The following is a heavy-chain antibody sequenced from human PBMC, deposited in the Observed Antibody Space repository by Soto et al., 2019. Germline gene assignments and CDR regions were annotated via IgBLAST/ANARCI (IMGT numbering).Heavy chain of an antibody. D-gene: IGHD4-17*01. CDR2: ISAYNGNT. CDR3: ATLTTVTDDYGMDV. CDR1: GYTFTSYG. J-gene: IGHJ6*02. V-gene: IGHV1-18*01. Sequence: ASVKVSCKASGYTFTSYGISWVRQAPGQGLEWMGWISAYNGNTNYAQKLQGRVTMTTDTSISTAYLQWSSLKASDTAMYYCATLTTVTDDYGMDVWGQGTTVTVSS.